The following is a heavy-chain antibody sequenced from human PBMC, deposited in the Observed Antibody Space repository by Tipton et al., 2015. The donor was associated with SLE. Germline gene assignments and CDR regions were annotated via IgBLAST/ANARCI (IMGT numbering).Heavy chain of an antibody. Sequence: LRLSCAASGFTFSDYYMSWIRQPAGKGLEWIGRVYATGSTYYNPSLKSRVTISLDSSKNQIALKLSSVSAADTAVYYCARVQRGPRSFDLWGRGTLVTVSS. CDR1: GFTFSDYY. J-gene: IGHJ2*01. V-gene: IGHV4-4*07. CDR3: ARVQRGPRSFDL. D-gene: IGHD1-1*01. CDR2: VYATGST.